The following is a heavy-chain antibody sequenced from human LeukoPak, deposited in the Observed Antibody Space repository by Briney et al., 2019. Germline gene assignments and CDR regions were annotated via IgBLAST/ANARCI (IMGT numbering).Heavy chain of an antibody. D-gene: IGHD3-3*01. V-gene: IGHV4-39*01. Sequence: SETLSLTCTVSGGSISSSSYYWGWIRQPPGKGLEWIGRIYYSGSTYYNPSLKSRVTISVDTSKNQFSLKLSSVTAADTAVYYCASGVPRITIFGVVKAGEGFWGQGTLVTVSS. J-gene: IGHJ4*02. CDR3: ASGVPRITIFGVVKAGEGF. CDR1: GGSISSSSYY. CDR2: IYYSGST.